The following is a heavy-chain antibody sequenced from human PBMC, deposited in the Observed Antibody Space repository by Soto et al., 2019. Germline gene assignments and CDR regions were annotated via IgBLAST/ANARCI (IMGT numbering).Heavy chain of an antibody. Sequence: SETLSLTCTVSGGSVSGGAYYWAWIRQPPGKGLEWIGYIYYSGSTTYNPSLKSRVTISIDTSKNQFSLKLTSAAAADTALYYCARDIRGYSRAFDYWGQGALVAVSS. J-gene: IGHJ4*02. V-gene: IGHV4-61*08. CDR1: GGSVSGGAYY. CDR2: IYYSGST. CDR3: ARDIRGYSRAFDY. D-gene: IGHD5-18*01.